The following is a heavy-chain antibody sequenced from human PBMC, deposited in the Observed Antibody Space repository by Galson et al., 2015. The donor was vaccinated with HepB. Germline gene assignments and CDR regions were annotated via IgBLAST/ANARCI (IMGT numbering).Heavy chain of an antibody. Sequence: SLRLSCAASGFTFSSYAMSWVRQAPGKGLEWVSAISGSGGSTYYADSVKGRFTISRDNSKNTLYLQMNSLRAEDTAVYYCAKDLSYSCSGGSCYPGVDAFDIWGQGTMVTVSS. D-gene: IGHD2-15*01. J-gene: IGHJ3*02. CDR1: GFTFSSYA. CDR3: AKDLSYSCSGGSCYPGVDAFDI. CDR2: ISGSGGST. V-gene: IGHV3-23*01.